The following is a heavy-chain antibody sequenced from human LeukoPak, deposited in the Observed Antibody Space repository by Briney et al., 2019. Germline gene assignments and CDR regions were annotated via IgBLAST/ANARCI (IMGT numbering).Heavy chain of an antibody. CDR3: ARERNTYYYDSSYYFDY. CDR1: GFTVSSNY. D-gene: IGHD3-22*01. V-gene: IGHV3-66*01. J-gene: IGHJ4*02. CDR2: IYSGGST. Sequence: GGSLRLSWAASGFTVSSNYMSWVRQAPGKGLEWVSVIYSGGSTYYADSVKGRFTISRDNSKNTLYLQMNSLRAEDTAVYYCARERNTYYYDSSYYFDYWGQGTLVTVSS.